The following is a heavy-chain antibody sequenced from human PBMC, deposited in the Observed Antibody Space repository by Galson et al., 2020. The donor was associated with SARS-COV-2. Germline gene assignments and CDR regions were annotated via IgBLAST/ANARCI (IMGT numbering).Heavy chain of an antibody. CDR3: ARDLPTQPGC. Sequence: AGSLKISCAASGFTFSSYSMNWVRQAPGKGLEWLSSISSSSSYIYYADPVKGRFTISRDNAKNSLFLQMNSLRVDDTAVYYCARDLPTQPGCWGQGTLVTVSS. D-gene: IGHD6-19*01. V-gene: IGHV3-21*01. J-gene: IGHJ4*02. CDR1: GFTFSSYS. CDR2: ISSSSSYI.